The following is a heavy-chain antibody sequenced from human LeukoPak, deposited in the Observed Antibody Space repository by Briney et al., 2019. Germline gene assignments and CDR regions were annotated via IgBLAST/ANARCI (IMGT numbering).Heavy chain of an antibody. J-gene: IGHJ6*04. Sequence: PGGSLRLSCAASGFTFSSYSMNWVRQAPGKGLEWVSYISSSSSTIYYADSVKGRFTISRDNAKNSLYLQMNSLRAEDTAVYYCARAPLPQERTGMDVWGKGTTVTVSS. CDR2: ISSSSSTI. D-gene: IGHD3/OR15-3a*01. CDR1: GFTFSSYS. CDR3: ARAPLPQERTGMDV. V-gene: IGHV3-48*01.